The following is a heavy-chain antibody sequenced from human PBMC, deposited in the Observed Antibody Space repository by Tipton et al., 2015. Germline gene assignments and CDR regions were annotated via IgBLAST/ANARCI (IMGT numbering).Heavy chain of an antibody. CDR3: ASRNNCGGDCHYYFDY. Sequence: QSGAEVKKPGASVKVSCKASGYTFTSYYMHWVRQAPGQGLEWMGIINPSGGSTTYAQKFQGRVTMTRDTSTSTVYMELSSLRSEDTAVYYCASRNNCGGDCHYYFDYWGQGALVTVSS. CDR1: GYTFTSYY. V-gene: IGHV1-46*01. J-gene: IGHJ4*02. D-gene: IGHD2-21*02. CDR2: INPSGGST.